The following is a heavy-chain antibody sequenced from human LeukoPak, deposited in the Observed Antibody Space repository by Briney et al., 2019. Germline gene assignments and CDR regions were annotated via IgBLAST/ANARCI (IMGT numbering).Heavy chain of an antibody. D-gene: IGHD5-12*01. CDR2: IRSKAYGGTT. CDR1: GFTFGDYA. CDR3: TREGYSGYGFQAFDI. J-gene: IGHJ3*02. Sequence: PGGSLRLSCTASGFTFGDYAMSWVRQAPGKGLEWVGFIRSKAYGGTTDYAASVKGRFTISRDDSKSIAYLQMNSLKTEDTAVYYCTREGYSGYGFQAFDIWGQGTMVTVSS. V-gene: IGHV3-49*04.